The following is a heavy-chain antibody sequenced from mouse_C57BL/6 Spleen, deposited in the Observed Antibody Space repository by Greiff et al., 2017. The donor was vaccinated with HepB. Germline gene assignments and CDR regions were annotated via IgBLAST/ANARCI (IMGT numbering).Heavy chain of an antibody. Sequence: EVMLVESGGDLVKPGGSLKLSCAASGFTFSSYGMSWVRQTPDKRLEWVATISSGGSYTYYPDSVKGRFTISRDNAKNTLYLQMSSLKSEDTAMYYCARHDDSSGYEGYWGQGTTLTVSS. J-gene: IGHJ2*01. CDR3: ARHDDSSGYEGY. CDR2: ISSGGSYT. CDR1: GFTFSSYG. D-gene: IGHD3-2*02. V-gene: IGHV5-6*02.